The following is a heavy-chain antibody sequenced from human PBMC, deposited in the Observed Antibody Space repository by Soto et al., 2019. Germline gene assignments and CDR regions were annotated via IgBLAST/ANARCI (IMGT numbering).Heavy chain of an antibody. CDR3: VRPRRSAYDI. D-gene: IGHD6-6*01. Sequence: QVQLQESGPGLVKPSQTLSLICSVSGDSISSGGYFWTWIRQHPGGGLEWIGYTSFSGNTYYNPSLQSRLTISLDASRNQFSLSLTSVTAADTAVYYCVRPRRSAYDIWGQGTMVTVSS. V-gene: IGHV4-31*03. CDR1: GDSISSGGYF. J-gene: IGHJ3*02. CDR2: TSFSGNT.